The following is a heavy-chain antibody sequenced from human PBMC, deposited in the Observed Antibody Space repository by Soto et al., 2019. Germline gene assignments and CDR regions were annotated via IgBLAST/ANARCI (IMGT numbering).Heavy chain of an antibody. CDR1: GFTFDDYA. D-gene: IGHD1-1*01. J-gene: IGHJ2*01. V-gene: IGHV3-9*01. Sequence: EVQLVESGGGLLQPGRSLRLSCAASGFTFDDYAMHWVRQAPGKGLEWVSGTSWNSGSIGYADSVKGRFTISRDTAKKSLSLQRDSLRAEDTALYYCAKDDGTPAGPTGLRNWYFDLWGRGTLVTVSS. CDR3: AKDDGTPAGPTGLRNWYFDL. CDR2: TSWNSGSI.